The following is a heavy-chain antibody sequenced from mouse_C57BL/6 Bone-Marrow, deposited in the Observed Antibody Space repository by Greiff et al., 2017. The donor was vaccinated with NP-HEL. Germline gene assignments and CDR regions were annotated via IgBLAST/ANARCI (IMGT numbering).Heavy chain of an antibody. D-gene: IGHD2-1*01. CDR3: ARYRGYGNYDY. CDR2: IRNKANGYTT. V-gene: IGHV7-3*01. Sequence: EVKLVESGGGLVQPGGSLSLSCAASGFTFTDYYMSWVRQPPGKALEWLGFIRNKANGYTTEYSASVKGRFTISRDNSQSILYLQMNALRAEDSATYYCARYRGYGNYDYWGQGTTLTVSS. J-gene: IGHJ2*01. CDR1: GFTFTDYY.